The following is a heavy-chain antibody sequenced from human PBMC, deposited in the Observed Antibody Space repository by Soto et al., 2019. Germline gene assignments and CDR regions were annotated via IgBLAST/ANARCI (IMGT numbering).Heavy chain of an antibody. V-gene: IGHV4-61*01. CDR2: IYYSGST. Sequence: PSETLSLTCTVSGGSVSSGSYYWSWIRQPPGKGLEWIGYIYYSGSTNYNPSLKSRVTISADTSKNQFSLKLSSVTAADTAVYYCARGNAGYYGDYGYFDYWGQGTLVTVSS. D-gene: IGHD4-17*01. CDR3: ARGNAGYYGDYGYFDY. J-gene: IGHJ4*02. CDR1: GGSVSSGSYY.